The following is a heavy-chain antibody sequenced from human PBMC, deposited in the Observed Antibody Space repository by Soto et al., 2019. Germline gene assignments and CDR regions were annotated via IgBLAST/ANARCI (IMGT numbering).Heavy chain of an antibody. CDR1: GYSFTSYW. CDR2: IYPGDSDT. CDR3: ARILSSSWFPFDY. J-gene: IGHJ4*02. Sequence: WESLKISCKGSGYSFTSYWIGWVRQMPGKGLEWMGIIYPGDSDTRYSPSFQGQVTISADKSISTAYLQWSSLKASDTAMYYCARILSSSWFPFDYWGQGTLVTVSS. D-gene: IGHD6-13*01. V-gene: IGHV5-51*01.